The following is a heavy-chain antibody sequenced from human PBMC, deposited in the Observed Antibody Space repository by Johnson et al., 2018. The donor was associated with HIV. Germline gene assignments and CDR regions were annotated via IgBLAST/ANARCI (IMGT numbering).Heavy chain of an antibody. Sequence: VQLVESGGGVVRPGGSLRLSCAASGFTFDDYGMSWARQAPGKGLEWVSGINWNGGSTGYADSVKGRFTISRDNSKNTLYLQMNSLRAEDTAVYYCAKEGQDLRSSSSDDAFDIWGQGTMVTVSS. CDR2: INWNGGST. V-gene: IGHV3-20*04. CDR1: GFTFDDYG. D-gene: IGHD6-13*01. CDR3: AKEGQDLRSSSSDDAFDI. J-gene: IGHJ3*02.